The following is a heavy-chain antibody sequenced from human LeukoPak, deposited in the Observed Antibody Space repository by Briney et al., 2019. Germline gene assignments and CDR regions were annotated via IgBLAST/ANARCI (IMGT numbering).Heavy chain of an antibody. CDR1: GYTFTGYY. V-gene: IGHV1-2*02. Sequence: SVKVSCKASGYTFTGYYMHWVRQAPGQGLEWMGWINPNSGGTNYAQKFQGRVTMTRDTSISTAYMELSRLRSDDTAVYYCAGAYRSSTSCPWWFDPWGQGTLVTVSS. J-gene: IGHJ5*02. CDR2: INPNSGGT. D-gene: IGHD2-2*01. CDR3: AGAYRSSTSCPWWFDP.